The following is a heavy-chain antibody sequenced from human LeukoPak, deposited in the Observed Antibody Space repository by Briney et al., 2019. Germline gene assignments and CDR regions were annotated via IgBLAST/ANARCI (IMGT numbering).Heavy chain of an antibody. J-gene: IGHJ4*02. CDR3: ARDLGSGGSCYRN. CDR2: INDDETVT. Sequence: GGSLRLSCAASGFTFSAYWMHWVRQAPGKGLVWVSRINDDETVTNYAGSVKGRFTISRDNAKNTLYLQMNSLRAEDTAVYFCARDLGSGGSCYRNWGQGTLVTVSS. V-gene: IGHV3-74*01. D-gene: IGHD2-15*01. CDR1: GFTFSAYW.